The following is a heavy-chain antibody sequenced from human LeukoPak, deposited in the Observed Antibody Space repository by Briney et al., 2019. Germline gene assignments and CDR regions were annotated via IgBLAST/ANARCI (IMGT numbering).Heavy chain of an antibody. J-gene: IGHJ4*02. CDR1: GFTFSGFS. CDR3: ASGGYSYGFVSDY. D-gene: IGHD5-18*01. V-gene: IGHV3-21*01. Sequence: GGSLRLSCVPSGFTFSGFSMNWVRQAPGKGLEWVSSISSSSSYIYYADSVKGRFTISRDNAKNSLYLQMNSLRAEDTAVYYCASGGYSYGFVSDYWGQGTLVTVSS. CDR2: ISSSSSYI.